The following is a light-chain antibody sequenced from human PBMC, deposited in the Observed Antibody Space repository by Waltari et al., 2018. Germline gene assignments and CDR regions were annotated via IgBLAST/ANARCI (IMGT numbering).Light chain of an antibody. CDR2: ANS. CDR1: SSNIGAGHD. Sequence: QSVPTQPPSVSGAPGQRVTISCTGSSSNIGAGHDVHWYQHLPGTAPKLLIYANSNRPSGVPDRFSGSESGTSASLAITGLQAEDEADYYCQSYDSSLSGYVFGTGTTVTVL. J-gene: IGLJ1*01. CDR3: QSYDSSLSGYV. V-gene: IGLV1-40*01.